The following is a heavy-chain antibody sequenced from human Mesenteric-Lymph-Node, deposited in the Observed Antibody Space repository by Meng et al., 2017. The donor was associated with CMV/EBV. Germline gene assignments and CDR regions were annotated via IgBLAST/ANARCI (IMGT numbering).Heavy chain of an antibody. J-gene: IGHJ3*02. D-gene: IGHD6-13*01. CDR1: GFTFSDYW. CDR3: ARAYGYSSSWYISEDAFDI. V-gene: IGHV3-74*01. CDR2: INSDGSTT. Sequence: GESLKISCAASGFTFSDYWMHWIRQAPGRGLVWVSRINSDGSTTDYADSLKGRFTISRDNAKNTLYLQMNSLRAEDTAVYYCARAYGYSSSWYISEDAFDIWGQGTMVTVSS.